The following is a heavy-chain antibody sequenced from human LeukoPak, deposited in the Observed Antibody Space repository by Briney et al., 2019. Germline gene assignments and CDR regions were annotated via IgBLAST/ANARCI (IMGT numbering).Heavy chain of an antibody. D-gene: IGHD2-15*01. CDR1: VFTFSSYG. J-gene: IGHJ4*02. Sequence: PGRSLRLSCAASVFTFSSYGMHWVRQAPGKGLEWVAVIWYDGSNKYYADSVKGRFTISRDNSKNTLYLQMNSLRAEDTAVYYCAKEYCSGGSCYRNFDYWGQGTLVTVSS. CDR3: AKEYCSGGSCYRNFDY. V-gene: IGHV3-33*06. CDR2: IWYDGSNK.